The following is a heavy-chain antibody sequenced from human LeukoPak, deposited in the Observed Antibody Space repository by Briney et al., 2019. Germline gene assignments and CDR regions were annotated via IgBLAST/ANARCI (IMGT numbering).Heavy chain of an antibody. D-gene: IGHD1-26*01. CDR2: IYYSGST. V-gene: IGHV4-39*01. Sequence: SETLSLTCTVSGDSISSSSSYWGWIRQPPGEGLEWIGSIYYSGSTYYNTSLKSRVTISVDTSKNQFSLKLSSVTAADTAVYYCARRVGWIPYYFDYWGQGTLVTVSS. CDR1: GDSISSSSSY. CDR3: ARRVGWIPYYFDY. J-gene: IGHJ4*02.